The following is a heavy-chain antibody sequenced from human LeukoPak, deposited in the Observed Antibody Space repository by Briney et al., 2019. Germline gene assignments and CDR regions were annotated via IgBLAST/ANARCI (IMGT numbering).Heavy chain of an antibody. V-gene: IGHV1-18*01. Sequence: ASVKVSCRASDYTFTSYGVSWVRQAPGQGLEWMGWISTYNGNTNYAQKFQGRVTMTTDTSTSTAYMELRSLKSDDTAVYYCARDFRGIYWYFDPWGRGTLVSVSS. CDR2: ISTYNGNT. J-gene: IGHJ2*01. D-gene: IGHD3-16*01. CDR1: DYTFTSYG. CDR3: ARDFRGIYWYFDP.